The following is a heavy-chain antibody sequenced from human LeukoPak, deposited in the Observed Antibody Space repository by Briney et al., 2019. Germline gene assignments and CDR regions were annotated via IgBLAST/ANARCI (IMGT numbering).Heavy chain of an antibody. CDR1: GFTFSSYA. V-gene: IGHV3-23*01. Sequence: GGSLRLSCAASGFTFSSYAMSWVRQAPGKGLEWVSTISASGGSTYYADSVKGRFTISRDNSKNTLYLQMNSLRAEDTAVYYCAKYGSGSYYKGLSWGQGTLVTVSS. CDR3: AKYGSGSYYKGLS. CDR2: ISASGGST. D-gene: IGHD3-10*01. J-gene: IGHJ5*02.